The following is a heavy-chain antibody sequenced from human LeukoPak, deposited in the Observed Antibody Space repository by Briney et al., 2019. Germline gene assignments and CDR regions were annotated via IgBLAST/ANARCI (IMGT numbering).Heavy chain of an antibody. J-gene: IGHJ4*02. CDR1: GFTFSSYS. Sequence: GGSLRLSCAASGFTFSSYSMNWVRQAPGKGLEWVSYISSSSSTIYYADSVKGRFTISRDNAKNSLYLQMSSLRAEDTAVYYCARESGQTSGWYGNNYWGQGTLVTVSS. V-gene: IGHV3-48*01. CDR2: ISSSSSTI. CDR3: ARESGQTSGWYGNNY. D-gene: IGHD6-19*01.